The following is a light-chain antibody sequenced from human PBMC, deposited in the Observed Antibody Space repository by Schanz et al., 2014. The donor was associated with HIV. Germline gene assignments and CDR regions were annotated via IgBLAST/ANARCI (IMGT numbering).Light chain of an antibody. CDR1: SSDVGGYNY. CDR2: DVT. J-gene: IGLJ2*01. CDR3: AAWDDSLNGVI. Sequence: QSALTQPPSASGSPGQSVTISCTGTSSDVGGYNYVSWYQQRPGKAPKLMIYDVTKRPSGVPDRFSGSKSGTSASLAISGLRSEDEADYYCAAWDDSLNGVIFGGGTKLTVL. V-gene: IGLV2-8*01.